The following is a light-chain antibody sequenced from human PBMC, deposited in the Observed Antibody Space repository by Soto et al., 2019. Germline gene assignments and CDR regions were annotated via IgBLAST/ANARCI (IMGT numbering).Light chain of an antibody. CDR3: QQYYTYPQT. V-gene: IGKV1-8*01. J-gene: IGKJ2*01. CDR2: AAS. Sequence: AIRMTQSPSSFSASTGDRVTITCRASQGISSYLAWYQQKPGKAPKLLVYAASTLQYGVPSRFSGSGSGTDFTLTTSCLQSEDFATYFCQQYYTYPQTFGQGTKVDIK. CDR1: QGISSY.